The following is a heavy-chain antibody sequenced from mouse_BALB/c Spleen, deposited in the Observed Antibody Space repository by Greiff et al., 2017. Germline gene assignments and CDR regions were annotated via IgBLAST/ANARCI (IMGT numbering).Heavy chain of an antibody. J-gene: IGHJ2*01. CDR3: ARDGSSNFDY. D-gene: IGHD1-1*01. Sequence: EVKLMESGGGLVKPGGSLKLSCAASGFAFSSYDMSWVRQTPEKRLEWVAYISSGGGSTYYPDTVKGRFTISRDNAKNTLYLQMSSLKSEDTAMYYCARDGSSNFDYWGQGTTLTVSS. CDR2: ISSGGGST. CDR1: GFAFSSYD. V-gene: IGHV5-12-1*01.